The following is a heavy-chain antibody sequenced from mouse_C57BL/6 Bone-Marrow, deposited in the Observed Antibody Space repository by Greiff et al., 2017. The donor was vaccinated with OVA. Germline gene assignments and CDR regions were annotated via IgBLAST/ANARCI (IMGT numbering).Heavy chain of an antibody. V-gene: IGHV1-52*01. CDR2: IDPSDSET. J-gene: IGHJ4*01. CDR3: AGSHYYAMDY. Sequence: VQLQQPGAELVRPGSSVKLSCKASGYTFTSYWMHWVKQRPIQGLEWIGNIDPSDSETHYNQKFKDKATLTVDKSSSTAYMQLSSLTSEDSAVYYCAGSHYYAMDYWGQGTSVTVSS. D-gene: IGHD1-1*01. CDR1: GYTFTSYW.